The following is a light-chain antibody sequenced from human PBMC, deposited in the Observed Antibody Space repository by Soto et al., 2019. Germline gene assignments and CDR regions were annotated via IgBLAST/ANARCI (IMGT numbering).Light chain of an antibody. J-gene: IGKJ4*01. CDR2: AAS. CDR3: QQSYITPAG. CDR1: QSISTH. V-gene: IGKV1-39*01. Sequence: DIQMTQSPSSLSASVGDRVTITCRASQSISTHLNWYQQKPGKAPNLLIYAASSLQSGVPSRFSGSGSGKEFTLTISSLQPEDFATYFCQQSYITPAGFGGGTKVDIK.